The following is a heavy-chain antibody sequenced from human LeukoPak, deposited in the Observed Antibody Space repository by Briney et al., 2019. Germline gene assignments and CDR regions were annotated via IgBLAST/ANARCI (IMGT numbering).Heavy chain of an antibody. CDR3: TTASQYRGSGSYYIGLYYMDV. CDR1: GFTFSNAW. Sequence: GGSLRLSCAASGFTFSNAWMSWVRQAPGKGLEWVGRIKSKTDGGTTDYAAPVKGRFTISRDDSKNTLYLQMNSLKTEDTAMYYCTTASQYRGSGSYYIGLYYMDVWGKGTTVTISS. CDR2: IKSKTDGGTT. D-gene: IGHD3-10*01. V-gene: IGHV3-15*01. J-gene: IGHJ6*03.